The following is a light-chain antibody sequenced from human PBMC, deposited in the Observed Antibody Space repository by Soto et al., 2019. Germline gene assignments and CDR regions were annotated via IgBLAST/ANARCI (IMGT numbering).Light chain of an antibody. CDR3: QSYVGSKHWV. Sequence: NFMLTQPHSVSESPGKTVTISCTRSSGSIASNYVQWYQQRPGSSPTTVIYEDYQRLSGVPDRFSGSIDSSSNSAALTIAGLKTEDEADYYCQSYVGSKHWVFGGGTKLTVL. J-gene: IGLJ3*02. CDR2: EDY. CDR1: SGSIASNY. V-gene: IGLV6-57*01.